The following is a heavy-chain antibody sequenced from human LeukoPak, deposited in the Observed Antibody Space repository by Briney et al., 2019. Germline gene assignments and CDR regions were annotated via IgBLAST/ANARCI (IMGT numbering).Heavy chain of an antibody. CDR1: GFTFSSYS. Sequence: PGGSLRLSCAASGFTFSSYSMKWVRQAPGKGLEWVSSISSSNIYYADSAKGRVTISRDNAKNSLYLQMNSLRAEDTAVYYCAREGHGDFSFDYWGQGTLVTVSS. J-gene: IGHJ4*02. V-gene: IGHV3-21*01. D-gene: IGHD4-17*01. CDR2: ISSSNI. CDR3: AREGHGDFSFDY.